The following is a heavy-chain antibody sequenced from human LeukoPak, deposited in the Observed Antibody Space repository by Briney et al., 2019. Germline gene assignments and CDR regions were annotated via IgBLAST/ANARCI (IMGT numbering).Heavy chain of an antibody. CDR1: GFTFSSYA. V-gene: IGHV3-23*01. CDR3: AKDQDTYYYGSGSYYTYNWFDP. J-gene: IGHJ5*02. CDR2: ISGSGGST. Sequence: GGSLRLSCAASGFTFSSYAMSWLRQAPGKGLEWVSAISGSGGSTYYADSVKGRFTISRDNSKNTLYLQMNSLRAEDTAVYYCAKDQDTYYYGSGSYYTYNWFDPWGQGTLVTVSS. D-gene: IGHD3-10*01.